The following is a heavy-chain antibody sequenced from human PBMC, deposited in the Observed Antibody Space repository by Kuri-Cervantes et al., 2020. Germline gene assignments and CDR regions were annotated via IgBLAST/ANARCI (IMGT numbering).Heavy chain of an antibody. CDR1: GFTFSDYY. Sequence: GGSLRLSCAASGFTFSDYYISWIRQAPGKGLEWISYISGGGSTMYYADSVKGRFTISRDNAKNSLYLQMNSLRAEDTAVYYCAKRNQWLIKPRPHTGMDVWGQGTTVTVSS. J-gene: IGHJ6*02. D-gene: IGHD6-19*01. CDR2: ISGGGSTM. CDR3: AKRNQWLIKPRPHTGMDV. V-gene: IGHV3-11*01.